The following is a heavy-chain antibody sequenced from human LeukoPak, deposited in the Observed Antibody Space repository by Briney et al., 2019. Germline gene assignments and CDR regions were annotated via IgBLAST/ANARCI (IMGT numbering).Heavy chain of an antibody. J-gene: IGHJ4*02. CDR2: IYYSGST. V-gene: IGHV4-59*01. CDR3: ARAARGVVPAAIGVFDY. Sequence: SETLSLTCTVSGGSISSYYWSWIRQPPGKGLEWIGCIYYSGSTNYNPSLKSRVTISVDTSKNQFSLKLSSVTAADTAVYYCARAARGVVPAAIGVFDYWGQGTLVTVSS. CDR1: GGSISSYY. D-gene: IGHD2-2*02.